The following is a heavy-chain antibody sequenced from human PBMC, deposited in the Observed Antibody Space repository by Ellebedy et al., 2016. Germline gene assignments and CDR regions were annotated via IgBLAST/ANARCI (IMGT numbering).Heavy chain of an antibody. J-gene: IGHJ4*02. D-gene: IGHD6-19*01. CDR1: GGTFSSYA. CDR2: ISAYNGNT. Sequence: ASVKVSCKASGGTFSSYAISWVRQAPGQGLEWMGWISAYNGNTNYAQKLQGRVTMTTDTSTSTAYMELRSLRSDDTAVYYCARDDALGIAVAPDYWGQGTLVTVSS. CDR3: ARDDALGIAVAPDY. V-gene: IGHV1-18*01.